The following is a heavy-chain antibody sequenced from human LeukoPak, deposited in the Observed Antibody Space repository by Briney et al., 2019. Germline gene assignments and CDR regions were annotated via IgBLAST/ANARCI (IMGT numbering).Heavy chain of an antibody. D-gene: IGHD3-9*01. V-gene: IGHV1-8*01. J-gene: IGHJ3*02. CDR1: GYTFTSYD. CDR2: MNPNSGNT. Sequence: ASVKVSCTASGYTFTSYDINWVRQATGQGLEWMGWMNPNSGNTGYAQKFQGRVTMTRNTSISTAYMELSSLRSEDTAVYYCARAPELRYFDWLLYPRGIHAFDIWGQGTMVTVSS. CDR3: ARAPELRYFDWLLYPRGIHAFDI.